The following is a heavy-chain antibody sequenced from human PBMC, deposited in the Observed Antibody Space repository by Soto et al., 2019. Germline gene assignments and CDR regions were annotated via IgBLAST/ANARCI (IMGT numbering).Heavy chain of an antibody. CDR3: AKDSYSYGFDI. CDR1: GFTFSSYA. J-gene: IGHJ6*02. Sequence: GGSLRLSCAASGFTFSSYAMSWVRQAPGKGLEWVSGISGSGRSTYYAVSVKGRFTIARDKTKNTLYMQRISLRAEDAAVYYCAKDSYSYGFDIWGQGTTVTVSS. CDR2: ISGSGRST. V-gene: IGHV3-23*01.